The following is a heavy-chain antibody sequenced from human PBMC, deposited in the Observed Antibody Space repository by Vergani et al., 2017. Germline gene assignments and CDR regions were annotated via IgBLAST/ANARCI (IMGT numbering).Heavy chain of an antibody. Sequence: EVQLLESGGGLVQPGGSLRLSCAASGFTFSSYAMSWVRQAPGKGLEWVSAISGSGGSIYYADSVKGRFTISRDNSKNTLYLQMNSLRAEDTAVYYCARAYLDCTNGVCTDHYFDYWGQGTLVTVSS. CDR2: ISGSGGSI. J-gene: IGHJ4*02. CDR3: ARAYLDCTNGVCTDHYFDY. CDR1: GFTFSSYA. V-gene: IGHV3-23*01. D-gene: IGHD2-8*01.